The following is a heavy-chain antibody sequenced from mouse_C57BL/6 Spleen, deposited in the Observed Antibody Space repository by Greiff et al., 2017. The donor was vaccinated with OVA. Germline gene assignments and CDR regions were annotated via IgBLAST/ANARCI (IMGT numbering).Heavy chain of an antibody. V-gene: IGHV1-39*01. D-gene: IGHD2-4*01. J-gene: IGHJ4*01. Sequence: EVKLQESGPELVKPGASVKISCKASGYSFTDYNMNWVKQSNGKSLEWIGVINPNYGTTSYNQKFKGKATLTVDQSSSTAYMQLNSLTSEDSAVYYCASPYDYDEGYYAMDYWGQGTSVTVSS. CDR2: INPNYGTT. CDR3: ASPYDYDEGYYAMDY. CDR1: GYSFTDYN.